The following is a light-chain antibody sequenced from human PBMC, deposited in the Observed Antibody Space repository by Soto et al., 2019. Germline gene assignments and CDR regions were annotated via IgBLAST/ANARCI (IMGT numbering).Light chain of an antibody. Sequence: QAVVTQPPSVSGAPGQRVTISCTGSSSNLGAGYDVQWYQQLPRTAPRLLMYGSDNRPSGVADRFSGSKSGTSASLAITGLQAEDEADYYCQSFDSSLGVVVFGGGTKLTVL. CDR3: QSFDSSLGVVV. CDR1: SSNLGAGYD. J-gene: IGLJ2*01. CDR2: GSD. V-gene: IGLV1-40*01.